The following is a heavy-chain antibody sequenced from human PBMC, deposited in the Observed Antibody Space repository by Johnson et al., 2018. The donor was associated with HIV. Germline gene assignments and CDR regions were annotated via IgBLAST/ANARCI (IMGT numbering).Heavy chain of an antibody. Sequence: EVQLVESGGGVVQPGRSLRLSCAASGFTFSNYAMHWVRQAPGKGLEWVSVIYSGGSIYYADSVKGRFSISRDNSKNTLYLQMNSLRVEDTAVYYCAREGAWEVRPGAFDIWGQGTMVTVSS. V-gene: IGHV3-66*01. CDR2: IYSGGSI. J-gene: IGHJ3*02. D-gene: IGHD1-26*01. CDR1: GFTFSNYA. CDR3: AREGAWEVRPGAFDI.